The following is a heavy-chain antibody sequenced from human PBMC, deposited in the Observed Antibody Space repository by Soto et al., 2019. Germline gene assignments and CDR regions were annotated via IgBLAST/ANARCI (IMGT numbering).Heavy chain of an antibody. Sequence: PGGSLRLSCAASGFTFSSYAMSWVRQAPGKGLEWVSYISSSSSTIYYADSVKGRFTISRDNAKNSLYLQMNSLRAEDTAVYYCARVRDYDILTGDNRFDYWGQGTLVTVSS. J-gene: IGHJ4*02. V-gene: IGHV3-48*01. CDR1: GFTFSSYA. CDR3: ARVRDYDILTGDNRFDY. D-gene: IGHD3-9*01. CDR2: ISSSSSTI.